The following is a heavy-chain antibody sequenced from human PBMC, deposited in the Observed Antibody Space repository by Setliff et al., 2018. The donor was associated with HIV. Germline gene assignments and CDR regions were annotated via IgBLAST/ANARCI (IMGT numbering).Heavy chain of an antibody. Sequence: GASVKVSCKPSGYSFTNHYMHWVRQAPGQGLEWMGVINPTGGSTRNTQKFQGRVAMTRDTSTSTVYMELSSLRSEDTAVYYCAGAGAWQRNALDIWGQGTMGTVSS. CDR1: GYSFTNHY. D-gene: IGHD5-12*01. CDR3: AGAGAWQRNALDI. V-gene: IGHV1-46*01. J-gene: IGHJ3*02. CDR2: INPTGGST.